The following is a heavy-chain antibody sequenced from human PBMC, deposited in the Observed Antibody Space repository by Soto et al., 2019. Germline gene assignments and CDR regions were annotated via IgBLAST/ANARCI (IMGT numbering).Heavy chain of an antibody. D-gene: IGHD4-17*01. Sequence: SETLSLTCTFSVGSISSGDYYCSWIRQPPGKGLEWIGYIYYSGSTYYNPSLKSRVTISVDTSKNQFSLKLSSVTAADTAVYYCAETPVNEYYFDYWGQGTLVNVS. CDR2: IYYSGST. J-gene: IGHJ4*02. V-gene: IGHV4-30-4*01. CDR1: VGSISSGDYY. CDR3: AETPVNEYYFDY.